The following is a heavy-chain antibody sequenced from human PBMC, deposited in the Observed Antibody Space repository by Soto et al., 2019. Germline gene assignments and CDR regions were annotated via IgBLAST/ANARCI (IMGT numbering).Heavy chain of an antibody. J-gene: IGHJ6*02. Sequence: PGGSLRLSCAASGFTFSSYWMHWVRQAPGKGLMWVSRIKSDGSSTKYADSVKGRFTISRDNAKSTLYLQMNSLRADDTAVYYCTRGMFQQLFEARNGMDARGQGTTVTVSS. CDR2: IKSDGSST. CDR1: GFTFSSYW. D-gene: IGHD6-13*01. V-gene: IGHV3-74*03. CDR3: TRGMFQQLFEARNGMDA.